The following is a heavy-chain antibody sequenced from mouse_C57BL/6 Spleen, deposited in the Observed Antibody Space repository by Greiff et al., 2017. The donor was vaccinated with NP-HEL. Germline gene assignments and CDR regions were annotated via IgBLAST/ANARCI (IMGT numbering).Heavy chain of an antibody. CDR1: GYTFTSYW. D-gene: IGHD2-4*01. CDR2: IYPGSGST. V-gene: IGHV1-55*01. CDR3: AIRYDDYGWFAY. Sequence: QVQLQQPGAELVKPGASVKMSCKASGYTFTSYWITWVKQRPGQGLEWIGDIYPGSGSTNYNEKFKSKATLTVDTSSSTAYMQLSSQTSEDSAVYYCAIRYDDYGWFAYWGQGTLVTVSA. J-gene: IGHJ3*01.